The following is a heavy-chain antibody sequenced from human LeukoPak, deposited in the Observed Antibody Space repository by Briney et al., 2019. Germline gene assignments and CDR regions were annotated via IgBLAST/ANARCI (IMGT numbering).Heavy chain of an antibody. CDR3: AKVRLRSQYDAFDI. J-gene: IGHJ3*02. Sequence: PGGSLRLSCAASGFTFSSYAMSWVRQAPGEGLEWVSAISGSGGSTYYADSVKGRFTISRDNSKNTLYLQMNSLRTEGTAVYYCAKVRLRSQYDAFDIWGQGTVVTVSS. CDR2: ISGSGGST. V-gene: IGHV3-23*01. CDR1: GFTFSSYA. D-gene: IGHD4-17*01.